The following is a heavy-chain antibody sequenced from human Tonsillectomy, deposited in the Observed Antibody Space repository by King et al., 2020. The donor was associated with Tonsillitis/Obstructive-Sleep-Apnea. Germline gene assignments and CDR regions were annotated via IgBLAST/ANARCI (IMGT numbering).Heavy chain of an antibody. V-gene: IGHV5-51*01. J-gene: IGHJ6*03. CDR2: IYPGDSDT. CDR3: ARSSDSQGDYYYYYMDV. Sequence: EQLVQSGAEVKKPGESLKISCKGSGYSFTNYWIGWVRQMPGKGLEWMGIIYPGDSDTRYSPSFQGQVTISADKSISTAYLQWSSLKASDTAMYYCARSSDSQGDYYYYYMDVWGKGTTVTVSS. CDR1: GYSFTNYW. D-gene: IGHD2-21*01.